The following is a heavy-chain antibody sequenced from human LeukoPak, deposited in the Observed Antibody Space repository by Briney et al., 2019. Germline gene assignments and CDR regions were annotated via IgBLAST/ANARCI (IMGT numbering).Heavy chain of an antibody. V-gene: IGHV1-2*02. CDR2: INPNSGGT. Sequence: ASVKVSCKASAYTFTGYYMHWLRQAPGQGLEWMGWINPNSGGTNYAQKFRGRVTMTRDTSISTAYMELSRLRSDDTAVYYCAGDWNLGYDAFDIWGQGTMVTVSS. D-gene: IGHD1-7*01. CDR3: AGDWNLGYDAFDI. CDR1: AYTFTGYY. J-gene: IGHJ3*02.